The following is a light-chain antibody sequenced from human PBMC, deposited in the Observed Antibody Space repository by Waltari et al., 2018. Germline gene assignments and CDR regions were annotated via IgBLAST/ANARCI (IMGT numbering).Light chain of an antibody. V-gene: IGKV1-33*01. J-gene: IGKJ4*01. Sequence: DIQMTQSPSSLSASVGDRVTITCQASQDISNYLNWYQQKPGKAPKLLIYDASNLETGVPSRFSGSKSGNTTSLTISGLQAEDEADYYCCSYAGSYTYVVFGGGTK. CDR3: CSYAGSYTYVV. CDR1: QDISNY. CDR2: DAS.